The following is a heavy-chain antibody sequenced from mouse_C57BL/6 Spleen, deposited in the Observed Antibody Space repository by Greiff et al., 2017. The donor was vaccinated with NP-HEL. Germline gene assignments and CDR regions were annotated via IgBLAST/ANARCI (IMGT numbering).Heavy chain of an antibody. CDR1: GYTFTSYW. CDR3: ARKGELAWFAY. Sequence: VQLQQPGAELVRPGTSVKLSCKASGYTFTSYWMHWVKQRPGQGLEWIGVIDPSDSYTNYNQKFKGKATLTVDTSSSTAYMQLSSLTSEDSAVYYCARKGELAWFAYWGQGTLVTVSA. J-gene: IGHJ3*01. V-gene: IGHV1-59*01. D-gene: IGHD4-1*01. CDR2: IDPSDSYT.